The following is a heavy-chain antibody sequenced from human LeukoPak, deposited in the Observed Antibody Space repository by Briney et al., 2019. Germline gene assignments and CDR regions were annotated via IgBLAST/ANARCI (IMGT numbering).Heavy chain of an antibody. CDR2: ISWNSGSI. J-gene: IGHJ4*02. CDR3: AKPRGGSWYERAFDY. CDR1: GFTFDDYA. D-gene: IGHD6-13*01. V-gene: IGHV3-9*01. Sequence: PGRSLRLSCAASGFTFDDYAMHWVRQAPGKGLEWVSGISWNSGSIGYADSVKGRFTISRDNAKNSLYLQMNSLRAEDTALYYCAKPRGGSWYERAFDYWGQGTLVTVSS.